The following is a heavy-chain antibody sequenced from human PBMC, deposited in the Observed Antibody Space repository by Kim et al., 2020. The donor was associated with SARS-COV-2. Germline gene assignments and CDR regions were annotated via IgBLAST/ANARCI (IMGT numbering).Heavy chain of an antibody. CDR2: ISSSGSTI. J-gene: IGHJ4*02. CDR3: ALTPSIVGATTGY. CDR1: GFTFSSYE. V-gene: IGHV3-48*03. Sequence: GGSLRLSCAASGFTFSSYEMNWVRQAPGKGLEWVSYISSSGSTIYYADSVKGRFTISRDNTKNSLYLQMNSLRAEDTAVYYCALTPSIVGATTGYWGQGTLVTVSS. D-gene: IGHD1-26*01.